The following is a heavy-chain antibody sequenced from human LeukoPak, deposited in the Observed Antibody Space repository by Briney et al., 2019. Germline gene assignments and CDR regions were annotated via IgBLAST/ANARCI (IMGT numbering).Heavy chain of an antibody. CDR3: ARQPAGTLFDY. J-gene: IGHJ4*02. CDR2: INHSGST. D-gene: IGHD2-2*01. CDR1: GGSFSGYY. Sequence: SETLSLTCAVYGGSFSGYYWSWIRQPPGKGLEWIGEINHSGSTNYNPSLKSRVTISADTSKNQFSLKLSSVTAADTAVYYCARQPAGTLFDYWGQGTLVTVSS. V-gene: IGHV4-34*01.